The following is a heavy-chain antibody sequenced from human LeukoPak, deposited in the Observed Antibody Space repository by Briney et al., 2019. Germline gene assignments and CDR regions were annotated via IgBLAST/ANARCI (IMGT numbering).Heavy chain of an antibody. V-gene: IGHV4-39*01. CDR1: GGSISSSSYY. D-gene: IGHD6-13*01. CDR3: ARKRNSWLDY. J-gene: IGHJ4*02. CDR2: IYYSGST. Sequence: SETLSLTCTVSGGSISSSSYYWGWIRQPPGKGLGWIGSIYYSGSTYYNPSLKSRVTISVDTSRNQFSLKLSSVTAADTAVYYCARKRNSWLDYWGQGTLVTVSS.